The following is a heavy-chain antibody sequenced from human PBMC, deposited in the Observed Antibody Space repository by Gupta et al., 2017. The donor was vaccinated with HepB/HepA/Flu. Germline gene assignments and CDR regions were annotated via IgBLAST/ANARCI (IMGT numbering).Heavy chain of an antibody. Sequence: QVQLQESGPGLVKPSGTLSLTCAVSGGSISSSNWWSWVRQPPGKGLEWIGEIYHSGSTNYNPSLKSRVTISVDKSKNQFSLKLSSVTAADTAVYYCARCARRSYDFWSGYFYYYGMDVWGQGTTVTGSS. CDR3: ARCARRSYDFWSGYFYYYGMDV. CDR2: IYHSGST. D-gene: IGHD3-3*01. V-gene: IGHV4-4*02. CDR1: GGSISSSNW. J-gene: IGHJ6*02.